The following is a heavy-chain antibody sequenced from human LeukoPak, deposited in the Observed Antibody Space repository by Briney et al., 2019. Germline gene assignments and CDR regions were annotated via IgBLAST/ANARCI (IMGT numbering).Heavy chain of an antibody. CDR1: GFTFSSYA. CDR2: ISGSGGST. J-gene: IGHJ4*02. D-gene: IGHD5-18*01. V-gene: IGHV3-23*01. Sequence: PGGSLRLSCAASGFTFSSYAMSWVRRAPGKGLEWVSAISGSGGSTYYADSVKGRFTISRDNSKNTLYLQMNSLRAEDTAVYYCAKDSWLIQLWLEYWGQGTLVTVSS. CDR3: AKDSWLIQLWLEY.